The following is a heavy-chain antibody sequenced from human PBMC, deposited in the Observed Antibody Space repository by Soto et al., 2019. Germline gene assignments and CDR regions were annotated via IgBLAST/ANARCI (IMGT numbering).Heavy chain of an antibody. CDR3: AGDHGLSSYAFDI. J-gene: IGHJ3*02. V-gene: IGHV3-21*01. CDR2: ISSSSSYI. D-gene: IGHD2-15*01. CDR1: GFTFSSYS. Sequence: EVQLVESGGGLVKPGGSLRLSCAASGFTFSSYSMNWVRQAPGKALEWVSSISSSSSYIYYADSVKGRFTISRDNAKNSLYLQMNSLRAEDTAVYYCAGDHGLSSYAFDIWGQGTTVTVSS.